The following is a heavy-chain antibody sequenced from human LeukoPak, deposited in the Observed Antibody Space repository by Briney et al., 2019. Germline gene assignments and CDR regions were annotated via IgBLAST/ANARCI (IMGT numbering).Heavy chain of an antibody. CDR3: ALGRDDRDSYGSVFAS. CDR1: GGSMNTYY. Sequence: PSETLSLTCTVSGGSMNTYYWTWIRQSAGKGLEWLGRMYHSGTTNYNSPLYNPSLSSRLTMSVDGAKNQFSLRLKSVTAADTALYYSALGRDDRDSYGSVFASWGKGSLVTVSS. D-gene: IGHD5-18*01. V-gene: IGHV4-4*07. J-gene: IGHJ4*02. CDR2: MYHSGTT.